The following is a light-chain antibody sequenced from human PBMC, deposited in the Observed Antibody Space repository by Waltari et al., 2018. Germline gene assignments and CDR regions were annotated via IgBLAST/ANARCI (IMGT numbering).Light chain of an antibody. V-gene: IGLV1-47*01. J-gene: IGLJ2*01. CDR1: NPNTATTS. CDR3: AIWDDGVI. CDR2: RNQ. Sequence: QSVLHQPHSVSGTPGQTVAIPCPGSNPNTATTSLYWYQQLPGMAPKLLIYRNQQRPSGVPDRFSGSKSGTSASLAISGLRSEDEAHYSCAIWDDGVIFGGGTKLTVL.